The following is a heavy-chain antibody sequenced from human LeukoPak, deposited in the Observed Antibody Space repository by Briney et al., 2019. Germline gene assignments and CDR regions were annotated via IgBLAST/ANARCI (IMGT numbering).Heavy chain of an antibody. CDR3: AKPSYGGPLDAFDI. V-gene: IGHV3-23*01. D-gene: IGHD4-23*01. J-gene: IGHJ3*02. CDR2: ISGSGGST. Sequence: GGSLRLSCAASGFTFSSYAMSWVRQAPGKGLEWISAISGSGGSTYYADSVRGRFTISRDNSKNTLFLQMNSLRAEDTAVYYCAKPSYGGPLDAFDIWGQGTMVTVSS. CDR1: GFTFSSYA.